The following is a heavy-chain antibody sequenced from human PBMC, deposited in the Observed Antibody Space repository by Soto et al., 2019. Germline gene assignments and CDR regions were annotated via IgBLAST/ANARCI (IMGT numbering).Heavy chain of an antibody. D-gene: IGHD3-22*01. V-gene: IGHV1-8*01. CDR3: ARGFIEAYYDSSGYYYDWFDP. Sequence: GASVKVSCKASGYTFTSYDINWVRQATGQGLEWMGWMNPNSGNTGYAQKFQGRVTMTRNTSISTAYMELSSLRSEDTAVYYCARGFIEAYYDSSGYYYDWFDPWG. J-gene: IGHJ5*02. CDR2: MNPNSGNT. CDR1: GYTFTSYD.